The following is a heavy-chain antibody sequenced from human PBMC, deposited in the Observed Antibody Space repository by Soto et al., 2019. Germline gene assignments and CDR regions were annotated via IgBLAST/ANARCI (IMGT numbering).Heavy chain of an antibody. D-gene: IGHD2-15*01. CDR1: GGTFSSYA. Sequence: SVKVSCKASGGTFSSYAISWVRQAPGQGLEWMGGIIPIFGTANYAQRFQGRVTITADESTSTAYMELSSLRSEDTAVYYCARLVYCSGCSCYPYIDVDYWGQGTLVTVSS. CDR2: IIPIFGTA. J-gene: IGHJ4*02. V-gene: IGHV1-69*13. CDR3: ARLVYCSGCSCYPYIDVDY.